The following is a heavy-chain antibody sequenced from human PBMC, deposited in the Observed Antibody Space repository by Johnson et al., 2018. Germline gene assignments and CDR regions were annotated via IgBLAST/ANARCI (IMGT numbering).Heavy chain of an antibody. J-gene: IGHJ3*02. Sequence: VQLLETGGGVVQPGRSXRLSCAASGFTSSSFGMHWVRQAPGKGLEWVAVISYDGRNQYYADSVKGRFTNSRDNSKNTLSLQMNSLSAEDTAVYYCAKGGYGDYGDAFDIWGQGTMVIVSS. CDR3: AKGGYGDYGDAFDI. CDR1: GFTSSSFG. V-gene: IGHV3-30*18. CDR2: ISYDGRNQ. D-gene: IGHD4-17*01.